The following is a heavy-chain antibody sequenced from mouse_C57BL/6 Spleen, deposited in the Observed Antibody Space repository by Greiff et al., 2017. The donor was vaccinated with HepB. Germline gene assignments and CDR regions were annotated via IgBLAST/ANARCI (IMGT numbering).Heavy chain of an antibody. Sequence: EVKLMESGGGLVQPGGSLKLSCAASGFTFSDYYMYWVRQTPEKRLEWVAYISNGGGSTYYPDTVKGRFTISRDNAKNTLYLQMSRLKSEDTAMYYCARRLDYDDGSYAMDYWGQGTSVTVSS. D-gene: IGHD2-4*01. CDR1: GFTFSDYY. V-gene: IGHV5-12*01. J-gene: IGHJ4*01. CDR2: ISNGGGST. CDR3: ARRLDYDDGSYAMDY.